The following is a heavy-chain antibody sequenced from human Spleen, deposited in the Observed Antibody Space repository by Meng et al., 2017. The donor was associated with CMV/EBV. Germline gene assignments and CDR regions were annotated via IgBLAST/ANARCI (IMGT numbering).Heavy chain of an antibody. CDR3: ARGIFRRYYYDSSGYYFDY. CDR1: GGSFSGYY. D-gene: IGHD3-22*01. V-gene: IGHV4-34*01. Sequence: GSLRLSCAVYGGSFSGYYWSWIRQPPGKGLEWIGEINHSGSTNYNPSLKSRVTISVDTSKNQFSLKLSSVTAADTAVYYCARGIFRRYYYDSSGYYFDYWGQGTLVTVSS. J-gene: IGHJ4*02. CDR2: INHSGST.